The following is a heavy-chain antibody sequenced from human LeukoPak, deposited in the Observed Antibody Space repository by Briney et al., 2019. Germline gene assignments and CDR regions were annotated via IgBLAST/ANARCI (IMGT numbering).Heavy chain of an antibody. CDR1: GYTFTSYC. V-gene: IGHV1-46*01. CDR2: INPSGGST. D-gene: IGHD3-16*01. CDR3: AREWGISDFDY. Sequence: GASVKLSCKASGYTFTSYCLHWVRQAPGQGLEWMGIINPSGGSTSYAQKFQGRVTMTRDTSTSTVYMELSSLRSEDTAVYYCAREWGISDFDYWGQGTLVTVSS. J-gene: IGHJ4*02.